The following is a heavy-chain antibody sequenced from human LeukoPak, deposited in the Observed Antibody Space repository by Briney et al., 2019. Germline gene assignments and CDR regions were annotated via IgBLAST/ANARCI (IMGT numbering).Heavy chain of an antibody. J-gene: IGHJ5*02. V-gene: IGHV1-2*06. Sequence: ASVKVSCKASGYTFTGCYMHWVRQAPGQGLEWIGRINPNSGGTNYAQKFQGRVTMTRDTSISTAYMELSRLRSDDTAVYYCARVPPGEQWLVRGNWFDPWGQGTLVTVSS. CDR2: INPNSGGT. D-gene: IGHD6-19*01. CDR3: ARVPPGEQWLVRGNWFDP. CDR1: GYTFTGCY.